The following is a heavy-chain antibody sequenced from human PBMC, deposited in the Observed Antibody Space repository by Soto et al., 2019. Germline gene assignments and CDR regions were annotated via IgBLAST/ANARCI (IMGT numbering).Heavy chain of an antibody. CDR2: ISYDGSNK. CDR1: GFTFSSYA. D-gene: IGHD5-18*01. J-gene: IGHJ6*02. Sequence: PGGSLRLSCAASGFTFSSYAMRWVRQAPGKGLEWVAVISYDGSNKYYADSVKGRFTISRDNSKNTLYLQMNSLRAEDTAVYYCVRDPWIQLWLSRSYYYYGMDVWGQGTTVTVSS. CDR3: VRDPWIQLWLSRSYYYYGMDV. V-gene: IGHV3-30-3*01.